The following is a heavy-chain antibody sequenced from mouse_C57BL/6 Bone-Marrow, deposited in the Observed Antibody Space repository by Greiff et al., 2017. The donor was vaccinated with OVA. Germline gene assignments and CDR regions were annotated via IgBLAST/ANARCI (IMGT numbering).Heavy chain of an antibody. Sequence: EVQVVESGGGLVKPGGSLKLSCAASGFTFSSYTMSWVRQTPEKRLEWVATISGGGGNTYYPDSVKGRFTISRDNAKNTLYLQMSSLRSEDTALYYCARRLFYYFDYWGQGTTLTVSS. CDR2: ISGGGGNT. D-gene: IGHD1-3*01. CDR3: ARRLFYYFDY. J-gene: IGHJ2*01. CDR1: GFTFSSYT. V-gene: IGHV5-9*01.